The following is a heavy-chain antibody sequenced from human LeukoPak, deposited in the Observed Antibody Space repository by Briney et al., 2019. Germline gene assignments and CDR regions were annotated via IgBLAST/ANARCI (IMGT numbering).Heavy chain of an antibody. D-gene: IGHD4-17*01. J-gene: IGHJ3*02. V-gene: IGHV1-8*01. CDR1: GYTFTSYD. CDR3: AVEDDYGDYGVQGAFDI. Sequence: ASVKVSCKASGYTFTSYDINWVRQATGQGLEWMGWMNPNSGNTGYAQKFQGRVTMTRNTFISTAYMELSSLRSEDTAVYYCAVEDDYGDYGVQGAFDIWGQGTMVTVSS. CDR2: MNPNSGNT.